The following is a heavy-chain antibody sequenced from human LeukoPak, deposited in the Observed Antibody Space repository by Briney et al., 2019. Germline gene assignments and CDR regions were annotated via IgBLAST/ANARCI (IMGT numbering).Heavy chain of an antibody. CDR3: AFLVVPAPIDYMDV. D-gene: IGHD2-2*01. J-gene: IGHJ6*03. V-gene: IGHV4-39*01. CDR2: IYYSGST. Sequence: SETLSLTCTVSGGSISSSSYYWGWIRQPPGKGLEWIGSIYYSGSTYYNPSLKSRVTISVDTSKNQFSLKLSSVTAADTAVYYCAFLVVPAPIDYMDVWGKGTTVTVSS. CDR1: GGSISSSSYY.